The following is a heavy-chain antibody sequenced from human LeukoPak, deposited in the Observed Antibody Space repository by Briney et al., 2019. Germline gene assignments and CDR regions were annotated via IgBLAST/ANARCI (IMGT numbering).Heavy chain of an antibody. CDR1: GYSFTSYW. V-gene: IGHV5-51*01. J-gene: IGHJ4*02. Sequence: GESLKISCKGSGYSFTSYWIGWVRQMPGKGLEWMGIIYPGDSDTRYSPSFQGQVTISADKSISTAYLQWSSLRASDTAMYYCATATGGLYYGSGSYYDYYFDYWGQGTLVTVSS. D-gene: IGHD3-10*01. CDR3: ATATGGLYYGSGSYYDYYFDY. CDR2: IYPGDSDT.